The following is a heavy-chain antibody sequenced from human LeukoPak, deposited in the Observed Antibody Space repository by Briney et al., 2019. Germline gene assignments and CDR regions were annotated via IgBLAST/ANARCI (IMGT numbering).Heavy chain of an antibody. J-gene: IGHJ4*02. CDR1: GYTLTELS. V-gene: IGHV1-24*01. D-gene: IGHD4-23*01. CDR2: FDPEDGET. CDR3: ATDRGFYGGNSEYYFDY. Sequence: ASVKVSCKVSGYTLTELSMHWVRQAPGKGLEWMEGFDPEDGETIYAQKFQGRVTMTEDTSTDTAYMELSSLRSEDTAVYYCATDRGFYGGNSEYYFDYWGQGTLVTVSS.